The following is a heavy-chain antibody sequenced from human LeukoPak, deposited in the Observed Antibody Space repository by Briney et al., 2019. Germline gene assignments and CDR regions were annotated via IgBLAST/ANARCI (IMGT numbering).Heavy chain of an antibody. Sequence: GGSLILSCTASGFTFRSYAMTWVRQAPGKGLEWVSVISGSGGSTYYADSVKGRFTNSRDNSNNTLYLQMNGLRAEDTAVYYCAKGVDFWSGLDYWGQATLVTVSS. CDR3: AKGVDFWSGLDY. CDR2: ISGSGGST. V-gene: IGHV3-23*01. D-gene: IGHD3-3*01. J-gene: IGHJ4*02. CDR1: GFTFRSYA.